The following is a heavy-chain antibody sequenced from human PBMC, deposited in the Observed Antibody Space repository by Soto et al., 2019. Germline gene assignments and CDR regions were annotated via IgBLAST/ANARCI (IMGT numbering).Heavy chain of an antibody. CDR2: IIPILGIA. CDR1: GGTFSSYT. Sequence: QVQLVQSGAEVKKPGSSVKVSCKASGGTFSSYTISWLRQAPGQGLEWMGRIIPILGIANYAQKFQGRVTITADKSTSTAYMELSSLRSEDTAVYYCARDPRITMVRGVWFDPWGQGTLVTVSS. J-gene: IGHJ5*02. V-gene: IGHV1-69*08. D-gene: IGHD3-10*01. CDR3: ARDPRITMVRGVWFDP.